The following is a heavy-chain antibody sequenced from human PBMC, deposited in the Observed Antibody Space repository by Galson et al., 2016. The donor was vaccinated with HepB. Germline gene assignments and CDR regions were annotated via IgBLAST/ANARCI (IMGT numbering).Heavy chain of an antibody. J-gene: IGHJ4*02. Sequence: SLRLSCAASGFTFSSYGMHWVRQAPGKGLEWVAVISYDGCNKYYADSVKGRFTISRDNSKNTLYLQINSLRNEDTAVYYCAKDHITGWSFDSWGQGTLVTVSS. V-gene: IGHV3-30*18. CDR2: ISYDGCNK. D-gene: IGHD6-19*01. CDR3: AKDHITGWSFDS. CDR1: GFTFSSYG.